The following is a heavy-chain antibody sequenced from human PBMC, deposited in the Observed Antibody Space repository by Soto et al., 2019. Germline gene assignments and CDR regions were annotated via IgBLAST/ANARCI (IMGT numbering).Heavy chain of an antibody. CDR3: ARRSVTTAYYYYGMDV. D-gene: IGHD4-17*01. Sequence: SETLSLTCTVSGGSISSSSYYWGWIRQPPGKGLEWIGSIYYSGSTYYNPSLKSRVTISVDTSKNQFSLKLSSVTAADTAVYYCARRSVTTAYYYYGMDVWGQGTTVPSP. V-gene: IGHV4-39*01. CDR2: IYYSGST. J-gene: IGHJ6*02. CDR1: GGSISSSSYY.